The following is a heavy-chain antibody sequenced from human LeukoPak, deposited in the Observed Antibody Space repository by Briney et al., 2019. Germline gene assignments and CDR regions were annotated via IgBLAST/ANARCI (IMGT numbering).Heavy chain of an antibody. Sequence: PGGSLRLSCAASGFTFSSYSMNWVRQAPGKGLEWVSSISSSSSYIYYADSVKGRFTISRDNAKTSLYLQMNSLRAEDTAVYYCASQRDGYNFWGQGTLVTVPS. J-gene: IGHJ4*02. D-gene: IGHD5-24*01. CDR1: GFTFSSYS. V-gene: IGHV3-21*01. CDR3: ASQRDGYNF. CDR2: ISSSSSYI.